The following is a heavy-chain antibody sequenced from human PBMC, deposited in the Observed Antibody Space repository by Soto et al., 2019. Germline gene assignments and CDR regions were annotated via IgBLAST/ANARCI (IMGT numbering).Heavy chain of an antibody. Sequence: QVQLVESGGGVVQPGRSLRLSCAASGFTFSSYGMHWVRQAPGKGLEWVAVIWYDGSNKYYADSVKGRFTISRDNSKNTLYRQMNSLRAEDTAVYYCARESGTMVRGVMMGWFDPWGQGTLVTVSS. CDR2: IWYDGSNK. D-gene: IGHD3-10*01. J-gene: IGHJ5*02. CDR3: ARESGTMVRGVMMGWFDP. CDR1: GFTFSSYG. V-gene: IGHV3-33*01.